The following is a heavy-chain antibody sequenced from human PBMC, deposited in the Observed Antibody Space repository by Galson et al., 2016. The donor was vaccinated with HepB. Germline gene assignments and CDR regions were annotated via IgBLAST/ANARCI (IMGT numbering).Heavy chain of an antibody. Sequence: SETLSLTCTVSGASINSSNWWTWVRQAPEKGLEWIGEIYHTATTNNNPSITNRCSMSKDTSRNHFSLKPNSVTAADTAGYYCARASVVPGARMLFDSWGQGILVTVSS. CDR2: IYHTATT. D-gene: IGHD4/OR15-4a*01. CDR1: GASINSSNW. J-gene: IGHJ5*01. CDR3: ARASVVPGARMLFDS. V-gene: IGHV4-4*02.